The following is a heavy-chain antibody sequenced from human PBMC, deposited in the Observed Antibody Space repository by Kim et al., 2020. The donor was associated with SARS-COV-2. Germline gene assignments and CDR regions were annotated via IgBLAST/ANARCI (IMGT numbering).Heavy chain of an antibody. D-gene: IGHD6-13*01. CDR3: AKTHPLAGYSSSQARGDAFDI. CDR2: ISWNSGSI. Sequence: GGSLRLSCAASGFTFGDYAMHWVRQAPGKGLEWVSGISWNSGSIGYADSVKGRFTISRDNAKNSLYLQMNSLRAEDTALYYCAKTHPLAGYSSSQARGDAFDIWGQGTMVTVSS. V-gene: IGHV3-9*01. CDR1: GFTFGDYA. J-gene: IGHJ3*02.